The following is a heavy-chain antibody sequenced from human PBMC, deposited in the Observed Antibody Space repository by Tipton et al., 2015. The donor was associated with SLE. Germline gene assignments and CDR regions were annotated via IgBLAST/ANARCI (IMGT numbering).Heavy chain of an antibody. J-gene: IGHJ6*02. CDR2: ISWAGGRS. D-gene: IGHD2-15*01. CDR1: GFTFDDYA. V-gene: IGHV3-43D*03. CDR3: AKDRQRGGYYYGMDV. Sequence: SLRLSCAASGFTFDDYAMHWVRQAPGKGLEWVSLISWAGGRSVYAESVKGRFTISRDNNKNSLYLQMNSLRAEDTALYYCAKDRQRGGYYYGMDVWGRGTTVTVSS.